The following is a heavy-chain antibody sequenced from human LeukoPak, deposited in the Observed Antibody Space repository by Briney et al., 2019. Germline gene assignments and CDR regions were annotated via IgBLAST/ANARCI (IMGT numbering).Heavy chain of an antibody. CDR1: GFTFSSYA. J-gene: IGHJ3*02. D-gene: IGHD4-17*01. Sequence: GGSLRLSCAASGFTFSSYAMSWVRQAPGKGLEWVSAISGSGGSTYYADSVKGRFTISRDNSKNTLYLQMNSLRAEDTAVYYCAREMGEYGDYEKGDAFDIWGQGTMVTVSS. CDR3: AREMGEYGDYEKGDAFDI. CDR2: ISGSGGST. V-gene: IGHV3-23*01.